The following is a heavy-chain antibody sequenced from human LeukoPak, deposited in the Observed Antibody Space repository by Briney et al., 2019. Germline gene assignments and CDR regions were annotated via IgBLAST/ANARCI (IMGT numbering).Heavy chain of an antibody. CDR2: IIDSGGST. CDR1: GFTFSSYA. Sequence: GGSLRLSCAASGFTFSSYAMSWVRQAPGKGLEWVSGIIDSGGSTYYADSVKGRFTISRDNSKNTLYLQMNSLRAEDTAVYYCAKDVWDIVVVVAAPVDYWGQGTLVTVSS. J-gene: IGHJ4*02. V-gene: IGHV3-23*01. D-gene: IGHD2-15*01. CDR3: AKDVWDIVVVVAAPVDY.